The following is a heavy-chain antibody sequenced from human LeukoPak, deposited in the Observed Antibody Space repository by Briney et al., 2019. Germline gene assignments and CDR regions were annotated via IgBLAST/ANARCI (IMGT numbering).Heavy chain of an antibody. CDR2: IHYRGST. CDR1: GGSVSSSLYY. J-gene: IGHJ5*02. CDR3: ARDIGSQMATISDWFDP. V-gene: IGHV4-39*07. D-gene: IGHD5-24*01. Sequence: SETLSLTCTVSGGSVSSSLYYWGWIRQPPGKGLEWIGSIHYRGSTYYNPSLKSRVTISVDTSKNQFSLRLSSVTAADTAVYYCARDIGSQMATISDWFDPWGQGTLVIVSS.